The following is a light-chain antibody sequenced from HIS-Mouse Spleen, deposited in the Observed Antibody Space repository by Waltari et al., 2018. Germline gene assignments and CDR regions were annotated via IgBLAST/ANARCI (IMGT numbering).Light chain of an antibody. V-gene: IGLV3-10*01. CDR2: EDS. Sequence: SYELTQPPSVSVSPGQTARITCSGDALPKKYAYWYQQKSGQAPVLVSYEDSKRPSGIHEGFCGSSSGTMATLTISEAQVEDEADYYCYSTDSSGNHRVFGGGTKLTVL. CDR1: ALPKKY. CDR3: YSTDSSGNHRV. J-gene: IGLJ2*01.